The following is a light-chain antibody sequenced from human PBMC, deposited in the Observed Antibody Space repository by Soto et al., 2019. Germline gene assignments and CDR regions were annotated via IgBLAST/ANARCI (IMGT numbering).Light chain of an antibody. J-gene: IGKJ4*01. Sequence: SPATRAVTQGERVSLSCRASQGIGITLAWYQQKPGQTPRLLIYGASTRATGIPARFSGSGSGTEFTLTISSLQSEDSAVYYCQRYKDLPLTFGGGTKVDIK. CDR3: QRYKDLPLT. CDR2: GAS. CDR1: QGIGIT. V-gene: IGKV3-15*01.